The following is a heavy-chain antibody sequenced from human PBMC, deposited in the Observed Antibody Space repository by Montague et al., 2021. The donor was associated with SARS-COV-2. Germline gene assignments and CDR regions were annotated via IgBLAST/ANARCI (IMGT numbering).Heavy chain of an antibody. CDR2: IKQDGSEK. Sequence: YWSLSCAASGFTFSSYWMSWVRQAPGKGLEWVANIKQDGSEKYYVDSVKGRFTISRDNAKNSLYLQMNSLRAEDTAVYYCARLRRAMVRGARGVYYFDYWGQGTLVTVSS. CDR3: ARLRRAMVRGARGVYYFDY. J-gene: IGHJ4*02. D-gene: IGHD3-10*01. V-gene: IGHV3-7*01. CDR1: GFTFSSYW.